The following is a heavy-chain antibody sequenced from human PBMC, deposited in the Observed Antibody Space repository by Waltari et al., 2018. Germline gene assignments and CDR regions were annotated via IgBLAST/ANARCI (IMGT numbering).Heavy chain of an antibody. CDR2: IYYSGST. D-gene: IGHD5-12*01. Sequence: QLRLQESGPGLVKPSETLSLTGTVPGGPIRRGGYYWGGIRQSPGKGLEWIGSIYYSGSTYYNPTLESRVTISGDTSKNEFSLKLSSVTAADTAVYYCARHWKRSGYRFDPWGQGTLVTVSS. V-gene: IGHV4-39*01. J-gene: IGHJ5*02. CDR3: ARHWKRSGYRFDP. CDR1: GGPIRRGGYY.